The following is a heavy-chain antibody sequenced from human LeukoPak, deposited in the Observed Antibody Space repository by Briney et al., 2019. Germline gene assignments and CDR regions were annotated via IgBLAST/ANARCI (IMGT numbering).Heavy chain of an antibody. J-gene: IGHJ3*02. V-gene: IGHV3-53*01. CDR2: IYSGGST. CDR3: ARVRDAFDI. Sequence: PGGSLRLSCAASGFTFSSDAMSWVRQAPGKGLEWVSVIYSGGSTYYADSVKGRFTISRDNSKNTLYLQMNSLRAEDTAVYYCARVRDAFDIWGQGTMVTVSS. CDR1: GFTFSSDA.